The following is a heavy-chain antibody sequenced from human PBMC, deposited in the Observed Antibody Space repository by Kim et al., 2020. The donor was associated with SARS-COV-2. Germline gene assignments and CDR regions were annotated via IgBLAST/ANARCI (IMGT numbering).Heavy chain of an antibody. CDR1: GFTVSSNY. CDR3: ARGGAGATRFHDSFDI. D-gene: IGHD1-26*01. J-gene: IGHJ3*02. CDR2: IYSGGTT. V-gene: IGHV3-53*01. Sequence: GGSLRLSCAASGFTVSSNYMSWVRQAPGKGLEWVSVIYSGGTTFYTDSVKGRFTISRDNSKNTLYLQMNSLRAEDTAVYSCARGGAGATRFHDSFDIWGQGAMVAVSS.